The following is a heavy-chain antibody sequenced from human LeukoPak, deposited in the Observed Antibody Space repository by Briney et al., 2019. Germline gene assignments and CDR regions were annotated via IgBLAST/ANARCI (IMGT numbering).Heavy chain of an antibody. CDR1: GGSISSSSYY. Sequence: SETLSLTCTVSGGSISSSSYYWGWIRQPPGKGLEWIGSNYYSGSTYYNPSLKSRVTISVDTSKNQFSLKLSSVTAADTAVYYCASRPKYCSSTSCLDNYYYYYYMDIWGKGTTVTVSS. CDR2: NYYSGST. J-gene: IGHJ6*03. V-gene: IGHV4-39*07. D-gene: IGHD2-2*01. CDR3: ASRPKYCSSTSCLDNYYYYYYMDI.